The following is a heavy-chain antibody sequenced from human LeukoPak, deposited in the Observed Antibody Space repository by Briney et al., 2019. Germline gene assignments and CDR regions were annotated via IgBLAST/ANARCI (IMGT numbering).Heavy chain of an antibody. Sequence: GGSLRLSCAASGFTFSSYAMSWVRQAPGKGLEWVSSVSGYGSSTYYADSVKGRFTISRDNSKNTLFLQMNGLRAEDTAVYYCAKEYSSSWWDWGQGAPVTVSS. V-gene: IGHV3-23*01. CDR2: VSGYGSST. D-gene: IGHD6-13*01. J-gene: IGHJ4*02. CDR1: GFTFSSYA. CDR3: AKEYSSSWWD.